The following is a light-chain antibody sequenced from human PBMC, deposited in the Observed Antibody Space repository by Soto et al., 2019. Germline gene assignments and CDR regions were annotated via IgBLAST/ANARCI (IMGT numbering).Light chain of an antibody. CDR2: EGT. Sequence: QSALTQPASVSGSPGQSITISCTGSNSDVGSYSLVSWFQQHPGRAPKLMIYEGTERPSGVSDRFSGSKSDNTASLTISGLQAEDEADYYCCSYAGLNTWVFGGGTKLTVL. V-gene: IGLV2-23*01. J-gene: IGLJ3*02. CDR1: NSDVGSYSL. CDR3: CSYAGLNTWV.